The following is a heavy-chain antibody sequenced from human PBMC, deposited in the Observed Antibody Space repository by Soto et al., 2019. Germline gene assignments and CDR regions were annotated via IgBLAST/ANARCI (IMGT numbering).Heavy chain of an antibody. D-gene: IGHD2-15*01. J-gene: IGHJ6*03. Sequence: SQTLSLTCAISGDSVSSNSAAWNWIRQSPSRGLEWLGRTYYRSKWYNDYAVSVKSRITINPDTSKNQFSLQLNSVTPEDTAVYYCARDLGYCSGGSCYSDYYYYMDVWGKGTTVTVSS. CDR3: ARDLGYCSGGSCYSDYYYYMDV. CDR1: GDSVSSNSAA. V-gene: IGHV6-1*01. CDR2: TYYRSKWYN.